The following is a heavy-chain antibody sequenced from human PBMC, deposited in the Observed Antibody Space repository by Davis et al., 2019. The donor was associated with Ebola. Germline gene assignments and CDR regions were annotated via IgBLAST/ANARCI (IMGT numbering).Heavy chain of an antibody. Sequence: GGSLRLSCAASGFTFSTYYITWVRQAPGKGLEWVATIPHVGSEKYYVDSVKGRFTSSRDNSKNTFYLQMNSLRAEDTALYYCAKDKTMATHYWYFDLWGRGTLVTVSS. CDR2: IPHVGSEK. D-gene: IGHD4/OR15-4a*01. CDR3: AKDKTMATHYWYFDL. V-gene: IGHV3-7*01. CDR1: GFTFSTYY. J-gene: IGHJ2*01.